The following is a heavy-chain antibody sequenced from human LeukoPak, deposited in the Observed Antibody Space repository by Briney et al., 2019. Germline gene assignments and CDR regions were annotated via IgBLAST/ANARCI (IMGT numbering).Heavy chain of an antibody. CDR1: GYTFTSYY. Sequence: WASVKVSFTASGYTFTSYYMHWVRQAPGQGLEWMGIINPSGGSTSYAQKFQGRVTMTRDTSTSTVYMELSSLRSEDTAVYYCARDDFWSGSDYWGQGTLVTVSS. D-gene: IGHD3-3*01. CDR3: ARDDFWSGSDY. V-gene: IGHV1-46*01. CDR2: INPSGGST. J-gene: IGHJ4*02.